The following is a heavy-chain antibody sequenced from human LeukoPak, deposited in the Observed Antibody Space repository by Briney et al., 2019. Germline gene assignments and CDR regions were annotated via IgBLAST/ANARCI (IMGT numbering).Heavy chain of an antibody. CDR1: GYTFTSYD. D-gene: IGHD3-22*01. Sequence: GASVKVSCKASGYTFTSYDINWVRQATGQGLEWMGWMNPNSGNTGYAQKFQGRVTMTRNTSISTAYMELSSLRSEDTAVYYCARSFATYYDSSGYPFDYWGQGTLVTVSS. CDR3: ARSFATYYDSSGYPFDY. V-gene: IGHV1-8*01. CDR2: MNPNSGNT. J-gene: IGHJ4*02.